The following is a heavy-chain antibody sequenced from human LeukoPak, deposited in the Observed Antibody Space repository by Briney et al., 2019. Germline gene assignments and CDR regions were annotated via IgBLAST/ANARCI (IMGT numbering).Heavy chain of an antibody. J-gene: IGHJ4*02. V-gene: IGHV3-49*03. D-gene: IGHD3-10*01. CDR2: IRSKAYGGTT. CDR3: TRDTFGEFLFDY. Sequence: GGSLRLSCTASGFTFGDYAMSWFRQAPGKGLAWVGFIRSKAYGGTTEYAASVKGRFTISRDDSKSIAYLQMNSLKTEDTAVYYCTRDTFGEFLFDYWGQGTLVTVSS. CDR1: GFTFGDYA.